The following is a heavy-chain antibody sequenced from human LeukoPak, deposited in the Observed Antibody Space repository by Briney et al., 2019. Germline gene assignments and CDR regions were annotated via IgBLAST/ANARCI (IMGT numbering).Heavy chain of an antibody. D-gene: IGHD6-19*01. CDR1: GGPISNSSYY. V-gene: IGHV4-39*01. Sequence: PSETLSLTSTVSGGPISNSSYYSGWIRQPPGKGLEWIGSRSTHYTPSLKSRVTISVDTSKNQFSLKLSSVTAADTAVYYCATNSSGWVFDYWGQGEQVTVSS. CDR2: RST. CDR3: ATNSSGWVFDY. J-gene: IGHJ4*02.